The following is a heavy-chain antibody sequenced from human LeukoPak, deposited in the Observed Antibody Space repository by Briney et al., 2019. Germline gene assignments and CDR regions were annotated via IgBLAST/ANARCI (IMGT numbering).Heavy chain of an antibody. CDR1: GFTFSSYW. Sequence: PGGSLRLSCAASGFTFSSYWMSWVRQAPGKGLEWVATIKQDGSERYYVDSVKGRFTISRDNAQNSLSLQMNSLRAEDTAVYYCARGPSGYHNTGGQGTLVTVSS. D-gene: IGHD5-12*01. V-gene: IGHV3-7*01. CDR2: IKQDGSER. J-gene: IGHJ4*02. CDR3: ARGPSGYHNT.